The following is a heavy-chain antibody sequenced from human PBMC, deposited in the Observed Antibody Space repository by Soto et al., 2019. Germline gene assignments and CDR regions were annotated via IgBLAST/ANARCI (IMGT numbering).Heavy chain of an antibody. V-gene: IGHV1-2*01. D-gene: IGHD3-22*01. CDR2: NNHSNGGT. Sequence: APVQVSCKASGYTVTGYYMHWGRQTPVQGPGCMARNNHSNGGTNNDQMLQGRATNNWVTSISTAYMELSRLRSDHTAVYYCARGGPVGYYDSSGYSGSDYWGQGTLVTFAS. CDR1: GYTVTGYY. CDR3: ARGGPVGYYDSSGYSGSDY. J-gene: IGHJ4*02.